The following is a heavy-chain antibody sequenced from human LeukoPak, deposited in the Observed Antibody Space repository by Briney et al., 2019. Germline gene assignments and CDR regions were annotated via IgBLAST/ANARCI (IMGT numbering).Heavy chain of an antibody. D-gene: IGHD3-10*01. CDR3: ARLSAYYYGSFFYYYMDV. CDR2: VNQDGTGK. Sequence: GGSLRLSCAASGFTFSSQWMSWVRQAPGKGLEWVANVNQDGTGKYYVDSVKGRFTISRDNAKNSVYLHMNSLRAEDTALYYCARLSAYYYGSFFYYYMDVWGKGTTATVSS. CDR1: GFTFSSQW. J-gene: IGHJ6*03. V-gene: IGHV3-7*01.